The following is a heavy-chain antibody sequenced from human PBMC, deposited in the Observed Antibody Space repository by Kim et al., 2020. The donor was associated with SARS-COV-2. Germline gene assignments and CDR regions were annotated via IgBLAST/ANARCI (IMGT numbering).Heavy chain of an antibody. Sequence: SETLSLTCAVYGGSFSGYYWSWIRQPPGKGLEWIGEINHSGSTNYNPSLKSRVTISVDTSKNQFSLKLSSVTAADTAVYYCARVRALRGSGSYSLYYYYYYGMDVWGQGTTVTVSS. CDR3: ARVRALRGSGSYSLYYYYYYGMDV. J-gene: IGHJ6*02. CDR2: INHSGST. CDR1: GGSFSGYY. V-gene: IGHV4-34*01. D-gene: IGHD3-10*01.